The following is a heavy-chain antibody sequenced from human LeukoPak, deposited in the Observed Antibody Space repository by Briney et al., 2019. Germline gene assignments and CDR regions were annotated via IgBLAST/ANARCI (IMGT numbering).Heavy chain of an antibody. V-gene: IGHV3-23*01. J-gene: IGHJ4*02. D-gene: IGHD1-26*01. Sequence: PGGSLRLSCAASGITFSAYAMNWVRQAPGKGPEWASAISGSGGSTYYADSVKGRFTISRDNSKNTLYLQMNSLRAEDTAVYYCAKGDSGSYAVDYWGQGTLVTVSS. CDR1: GITFSAYA. CDR2: ISGSGGST. CDR3: AKGDSGSYAVDY.